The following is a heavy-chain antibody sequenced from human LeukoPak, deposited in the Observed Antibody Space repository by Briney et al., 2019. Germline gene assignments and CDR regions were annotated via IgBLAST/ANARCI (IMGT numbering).Heavy chain of an antibody. J-gene: IGHJ5*02. D-gene: IGHD2-2*01. CDR2: IWYDGSNK. CDR3: ARVGRGVPAANKFDP. Sequence: GGSLRLSCAASGFTFSSYGMHWVRQAPGKGLEWVAVIWYDGSNKYYADSVKGRFTISRDNSKNTLYLQMNSLRAEDTAVYYCARVGRGVPAANKFDPWGQGTLVTVSS. CDR1: GFTFSSYG. V-gene: IGHV3-33*01.